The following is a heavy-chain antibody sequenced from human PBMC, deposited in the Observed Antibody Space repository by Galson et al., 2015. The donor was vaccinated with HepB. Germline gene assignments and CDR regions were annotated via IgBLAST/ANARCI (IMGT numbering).Heavy chain of an antibody. V-gene: IGHV3-33*01. Sequence: SLRLSCAASGFTFSSYGMHWVRQAPGKGLEWVAVIWYDGSNKYYADSVKGRFTISRDNSKNTLYLQMNSLRAEDTAVYYCARVSPPSPYYDYVRVDYYYYGMDVWGQGTTVTVSS. CDR3: ARVSPPSPYYDYVRVDYYYYGMDV. CDR2: IWYDGSNK. CDR1: GFTFSSYG. D-gene: IGHD3-16*01. J-gene: IGHJ6*02.